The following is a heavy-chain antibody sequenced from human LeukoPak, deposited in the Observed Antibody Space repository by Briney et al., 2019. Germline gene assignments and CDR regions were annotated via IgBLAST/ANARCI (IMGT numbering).Heavy chain of an antibody. CDR1: GFTFSSYA. D-gene: IGHD3-10*01. CDR2: ISYDGSNK. J-gene: IGHJ4*02. V-gene: IGHV3-30*04. CDR3: ARCYGSGHYYFDY. Sequence: GGSLRLSCAASGFTFSSYAMHWVRQAPGKGLEWVAVISYDGSNKYYADSVKGRFTISRDNSKNSLYLQMNSLRAEDTALYYCARCYGSGHYYFDYWGQGTLVTVSS.